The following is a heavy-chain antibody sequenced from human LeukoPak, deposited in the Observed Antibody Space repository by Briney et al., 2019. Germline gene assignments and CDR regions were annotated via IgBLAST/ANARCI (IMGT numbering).Heavy chain of an antibody. J-gene: IGHJ4*01. CDR2: MSQSGST. Sequence: SQTLSLTCTVSGGSISSGGYFWTWIRQPPGKGLEWIGYMSQSGSTYYNPSLKSRVTISVDTSKSQFSLKLTSVTAADTAVYYCARDWSGPYYFDYWGQGTLVTVSS. D-gene: IGHD3-3*01. CDR1: GGSISSGGYF. CDR3: ARDWSGPYYFDY. V-gene: IGHV4-30-2*01.